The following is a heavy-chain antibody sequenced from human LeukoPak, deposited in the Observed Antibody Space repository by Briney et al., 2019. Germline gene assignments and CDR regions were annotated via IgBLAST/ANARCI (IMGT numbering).Heavy chain of an antibody. D-gene: IGHD4-23*01. J-gene: IGHJ2*01. CDR3: ARDSTVVNDWYFDL. CDR1: GYTFTSYG. Sequence: GASVKVSCKASGYTFTSYGISWVRQAPGQGLEWMGWISGNNGNTNYAQKLQGRVTMTTDTSTSTAYMDLRSLRSDDTAVYYCARDSTVVNDWYFDLWGRGTLVTVSS. CDR2: ISGNNGNT. V-gene: IGHV1-18*01.